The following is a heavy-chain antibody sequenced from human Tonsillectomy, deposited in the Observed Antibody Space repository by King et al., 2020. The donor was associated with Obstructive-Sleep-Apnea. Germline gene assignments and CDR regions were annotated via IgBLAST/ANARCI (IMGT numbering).Heavy chain of an antibody. J-gene: IGHJ4*02. CDR1: AYTFTINY. CDR2: IDPTGAAT. CDR3: ARDRWVRSRGTPDY. D-gene: IGHD3-16*01. Sequence: QLVQSGAEVKKPGASVKVSCKASAYTFTINYIHWVRQAPGQGLEWMGVIDPTGAATTYSQKFQGRVTMTSDTYTSTVHMDLSSLRSEDTAVYYCARDRWVRSRGTPDYWGQGTLVTVSS. V-gene: IGHV1-46*01.